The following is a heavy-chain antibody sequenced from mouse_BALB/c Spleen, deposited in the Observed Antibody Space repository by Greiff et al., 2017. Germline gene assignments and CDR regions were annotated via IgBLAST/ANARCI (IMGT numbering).Heavy chain of an antibody. CDR3: AVPDRYDGSFDY. CDR2: IYPGDGDT. D-gene: IGHD2-14*01. Sequence: QVQLQQSGPELVKPGASVKISCKASGYAFSSSWMNWVKQRPGQGLEWIGRIYPGDGDTNYNGKFKGKATLTADKSSSTAYMQLSSLTSVDSAVYFCAVPDRYDGSFDYWGQGTTLTVSS. CDR1: GYAFSSSW. V-gene: IGHV1-82*01. J-gene: IGHJ2*01.